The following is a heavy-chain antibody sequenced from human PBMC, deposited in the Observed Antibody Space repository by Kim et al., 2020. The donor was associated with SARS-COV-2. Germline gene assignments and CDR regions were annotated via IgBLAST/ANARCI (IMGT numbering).Heavy chain of an antibody. CDR2: FDPEDGET. Sequence: ASVKVSCKVSGYTLTELSMHWVRQAPGKGLEWMGGFDPEDGETIYAQKFQGRVTMTEDTSTDTAYMELSSLRSEDTAVYYCATDLDTMVRGTFDYWGQGTLVTVSS. J-gene: IGHJ4*02. V-gene: IGHV1-24*01. CDR3: ATDLDTMVRGTFDY. D-gene: IGHD3-10*01. CDR1: GYTLTELS.